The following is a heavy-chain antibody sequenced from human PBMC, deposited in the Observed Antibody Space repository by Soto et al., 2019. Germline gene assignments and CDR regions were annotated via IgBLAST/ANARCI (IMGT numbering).Heavy chain of an antibody. CDR2: ISYDGSNK. CDR3: ARGVPVGAPDY. J-gene: IGHJ4*02. V-gene: IGHV3-30-3*01. CDR1: GFTFSSYA. D-gene: IGHD1-26*01. Sequence: QVQLVESGGGVVQPGRSLRLSCAASGFTFSSYAMHWVRQAPGKGLEWVAVISYDGSNKYYADSVKGRFTISRDNSKNTLYLQMNILRAEDTAVSYCARGVPVGAPDYGGQGTLVTVSS.